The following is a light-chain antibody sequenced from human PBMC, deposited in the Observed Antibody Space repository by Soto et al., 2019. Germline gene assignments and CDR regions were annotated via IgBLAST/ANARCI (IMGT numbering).Light chain of an antibody. CDR2: WAS. CDR3: QQYYTAPLTFGGWTNVHIT. Sequence: DIVLTQSPDSLTVSLGERATINCKSSQSVLNSSNNKNYLAWYQQKPGQPPNVLFYWASTRQSGVPDRFSGSVAGSDFTLTISSLQTEDVAVYYCQQYYTAPLTFGGWTNVHITFGGGTKVDIK. V-gene: IGKV4-1*01. CDR1: QSVLNSSNNKNY. J-gene: IGKJ4*01.